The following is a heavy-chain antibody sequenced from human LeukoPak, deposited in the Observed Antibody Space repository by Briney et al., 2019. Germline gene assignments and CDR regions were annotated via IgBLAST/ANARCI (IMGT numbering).Heavy chain of an antibody. J-gene: IGHJ4*02. Sequence: GGSLRLSCAAPGFTFDDYAIHWVRQTPAKGVEWVSLSSADGGTTYYADSVKGRFTISRDNGKNSLYLQMNSLRTEDTALYYCAGYNWNYYFDYWGQGTLVTVSS. V-gene: IGHV3-43*02. D-gene: IGHD1-7*01. CDR1: GFTFDDYA. CDR2: SSADGGTT. CDR3: AGYNWNYYFDY.